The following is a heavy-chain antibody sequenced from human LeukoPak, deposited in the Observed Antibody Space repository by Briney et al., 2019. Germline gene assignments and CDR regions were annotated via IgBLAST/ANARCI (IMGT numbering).Heavy chain of an antibody. V-gene: IGHV1-2*02. J-gene: IGHJ5*02. D-gene: IGHD3-10*01. Sequence: GASVKVSCKASGHTFTGYYMHWVRQAPGQGLEWMGWINPNSGGTNYAQKFQGRVTMTRDTSISTAYMELSRLRSDDTAVYYCARDVPNMVRGVIGDWFDPWGQGTLVTVSS. CDR2: INPNSGGT. CDR3: ARDVPNMVRGVIGDWFDP. CDR1: GHTFTGYY.